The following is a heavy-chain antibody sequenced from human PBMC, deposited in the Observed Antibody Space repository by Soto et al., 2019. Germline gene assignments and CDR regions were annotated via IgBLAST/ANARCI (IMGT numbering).Heavy chain of an antibody. V-gene: IGHV6-1*01. Sequence: SQTLSLTCAISGDSVSSNSAAWNWIRQSPSRGLEWLGRTYYRSKWYNDYAVSVKSRITINPDTSKNQFSLQPNSVTPEDTAVYYCARGKIAVAGRHYYYYYGMDVWGQGTTVTVS. CDR1: GDSVSSNSAA. J-gene: IGHJ6*02. D-gene: IGHD6-19*01. CDR2: TYYRSKWYN. CDR3: ARGKIAVAGRHYYYYYGMDV.